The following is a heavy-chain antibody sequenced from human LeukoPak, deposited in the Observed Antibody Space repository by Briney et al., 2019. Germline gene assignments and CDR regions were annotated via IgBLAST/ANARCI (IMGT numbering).Heavy chain of an antibody. CDR1: GGSISSYY. J-gene: IGHJ6*02. CDR2: ICYSGST. V-gene: IGHV4-59*01. CDR3: ARSSSGYDFWSGYRPYYYYGMDV. D-gene: IGHD3-3*01. Sequence: SETLSLTCTVSGGSISSYYWSWIRQPPGKGLEWIGYICYSGSTNYNPSLKSRVTISVDTSKNQFSLKLSSVTAADTAVYYCARSSSGYDFWSGYRPYYYYGMDVWGQGTTVTVSS.